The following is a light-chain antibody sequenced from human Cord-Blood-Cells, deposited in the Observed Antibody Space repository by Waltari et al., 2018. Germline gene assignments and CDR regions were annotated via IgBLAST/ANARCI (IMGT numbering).Light chain of an antibody. CDR2: EVS. Sequence: QSALTQPASVSGSPGQSITISCTGTSSDVGGYNYVSWYQQHPGKAPKLMIYEVSNRPSEVSNRFSGSKSGNTASLTISGLQAEDEADYYCSSYTSSSHYVFGTGTKVTVL. CDR3: SSYTSSSHYV. V-gene: IGLV2-14*01. J-gene: IGLJ1*01. CDR1: SSDVGGYNY.